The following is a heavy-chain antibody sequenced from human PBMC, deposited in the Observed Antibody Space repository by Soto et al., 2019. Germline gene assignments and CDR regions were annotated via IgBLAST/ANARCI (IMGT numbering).Heavy chain of an antibody. CDR2: ISAHNGNT. D-gene: IGHD5-18*01. J-gene: IGHJ4*02. CDR3: ARDLSYGLCDY. CDR1: GYTFTSYG. V-gene: IGHV1-18*01. Sequence: QVQLVQSGAEVKKPGASVKVSCKASGYTFTSYGISCVRQAPGQGLEWLGWISAHNGNTKYAQKVQGRVTMTTDTSTSTAYMELRSLRSDDTAVYYCARDLSYGLCDYWGQGTLVTVSS.